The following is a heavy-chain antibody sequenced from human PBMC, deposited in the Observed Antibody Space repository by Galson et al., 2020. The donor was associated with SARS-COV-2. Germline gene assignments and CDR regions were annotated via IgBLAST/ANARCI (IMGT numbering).Heavy chain of an antibody. CDR3: ARLYSSSSWNYYYYYGMDV. CDR2: INPNSGST. D-gene: IGHD6-13*01. J-gene: IGHJ6*02. CDR1: GYTLTGYY. Sequence: ASVKVSCKASGYTLTGYYIHWVRQAPGQGLEWMGWINPNSGSTNYAQTFQGRVTMTRATSISPAYMELSRLRSDDTAGYYCARLYSSSSWNYYYYYGMDVWGQGTTGTVSS. V-gene: IGHV1-2*02.